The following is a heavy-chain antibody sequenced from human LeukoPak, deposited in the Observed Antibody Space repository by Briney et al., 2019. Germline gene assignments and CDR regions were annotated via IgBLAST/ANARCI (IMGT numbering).Heavy chain of an antibody. D-gene: IGHD2-8*01. CDR2: IRYDGSNK. V-gene: IGHV3-30*02. CDR1: GFTFSSYG. J-gene: IGHJ4*02. Sequence: GGSLRLSCAASGFTFSSYGMHWVRQASGKGLEWEAFIRYDGSNKYYADSVKGRFTISRDNSKNTLYLQMNSLRAEDTAVYYCATGYCTNGVCYPFYFDYWGQGTLVTVSS. CDR3: ATGYCTNGVCYPFYFDY.